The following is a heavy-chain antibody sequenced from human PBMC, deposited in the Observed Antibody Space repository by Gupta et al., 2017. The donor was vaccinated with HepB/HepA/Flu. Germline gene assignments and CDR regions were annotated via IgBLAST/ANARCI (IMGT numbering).Heavy chain of an antibody. CDR2: ISSSSSYI. CDR3: ARERFGESGGNCGMDV. CDR1: GFTFSSYS. D-gene: IGHD3-10*01. J-gene: IGHJ6*02. V-gene: IGHV3-21*01. Sequence: EVQLVESGGGLVKPGGSLRLSCAASGFTFSSYSMNWVRQAPGKGLEWVSSISSSSSYIYYADSVKGRFTISRDNAKNSLYLQMNSLRAEETAVYYCARERFGESGGNCGMDVWGQGTPVTVSS.